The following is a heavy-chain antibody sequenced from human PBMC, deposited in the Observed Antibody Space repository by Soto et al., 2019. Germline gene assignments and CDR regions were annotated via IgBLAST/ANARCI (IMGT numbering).Heavy chain of an antibody. Sequence: QITLKESGPTLVKPTQTLTLTCTFSGFSLSTSGVGVGWIRQPPGKALEWLALICWDDDKRYSPSLNSRLTITKDSSKNQVVLTMTNMDPVDTATYSCAHRLSGVYGDSGGNLFNAFDIWGQGTMVTVSS. J-gene: IGHJ3*02. CDR2: ICWDDDK. CDR3: AHRLSGVYGDSGGNLFNAFDI. V-gene: IGHV2-5*02. D-gene: IGHD4-17*01. CDR1: GFSLSTSGVG.